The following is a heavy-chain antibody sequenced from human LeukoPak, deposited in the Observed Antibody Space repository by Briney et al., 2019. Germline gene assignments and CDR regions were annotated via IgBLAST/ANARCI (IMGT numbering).Heavy chain of an antibody. CDR1: GGSLRSVSYY. CDR2: IYTSGST. J-gene: IGHJ3*02. CDR3: ARDLYYYDSSGYYLWGFDI. Sequence: SETMSLTCTVSGGSLRSVSYYWSWIRQPAGKGLEWFGRIYTSGSTNYNPSLKSRVTISVDTCKNQFSLKLSSVTAADTAEYYCARDLYYYDSSGYYLWGFDIWGQGTMVTVSS. V-gene: IGHV4-61*02. D-gene: IGHD3-22*01.